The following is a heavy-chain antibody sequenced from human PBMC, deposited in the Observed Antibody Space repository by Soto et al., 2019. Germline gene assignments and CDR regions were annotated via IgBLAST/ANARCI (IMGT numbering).Heavy chain of an antibody. CDR3: ATWYCSGDSCSRGPNRSYWYFDL. CDR1: GGSFSGYY. CDR2: INHSGST. Sequence: QVQLQQWGAGLLKPSETLSLTCAVYGGSFSGYYWSWIRQPPGKGLEWIGEINHSGSTNYNPSLKGPATISLDSSNSQSSLALSSVTAADTAVYYCATWYCSGDSCSRGPNRSYWYFDLWGRGTLVTVSS. D-gene: IGHD2-15*01. J-gene: IGHJ2*01. V-gene: IGHV4-34*01.